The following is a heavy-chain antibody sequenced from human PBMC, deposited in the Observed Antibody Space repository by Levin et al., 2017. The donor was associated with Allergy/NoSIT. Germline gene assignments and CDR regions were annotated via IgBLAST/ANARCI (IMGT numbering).Heavy chain of an antibody. CDR3: AKDEYCSGGSCYRNNWFDP. D-gene: IGHD2-15*01. J-gene: IGHJ5*02. CDR2: ISGSGGST. Sequence: PGGSLRLSCAASGFTFSSYAMSWVRQAPGKGLEWVSAISGSGGSTYYADSVKGRFTISRDNSKNTLYLQMNSLRAEDTAVYYCAKDEYCSGGSCYRNNWFDPWGQGTLVTVSS. V-gene: IGHV3-23*01. CDR1: GFTFSSYA.